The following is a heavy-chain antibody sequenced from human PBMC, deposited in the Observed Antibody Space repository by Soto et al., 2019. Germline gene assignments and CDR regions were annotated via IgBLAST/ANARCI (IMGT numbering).Heavy chain of an antibody. CDR1: GYTFTSYY. J-gene: IGHJ6*02. Sequence: ASVKVSCKASGYTFTSYYLHWVRQAPGQRLEWMGWINAGSGNTKYAQKFQGRVTITRDTSATTAYMELSRLRSDDTAVYYCARSSSYSYRMDVWGQGTLVTVSS. V-gene: IGHV1-3*01. CDR3: ARSSSYSYRMDV. D-gene: IGHD6-6*01. CDR2: INAGSGNT.